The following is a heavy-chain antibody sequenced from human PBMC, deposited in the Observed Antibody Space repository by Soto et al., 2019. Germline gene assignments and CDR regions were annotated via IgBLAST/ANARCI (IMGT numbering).Heavy chain of an antibody. Sequence: SATLSLTCTVSGGSISSYYWSWIRQPPGKGLEWIGYIYYSGSTNYNPSLKSRVTISVDTSKNQFSLKLSSVTAADTAVYYCASTVTDYFDYWGQGTLVTVSS. D-gene: IGHD4-4*01. CDR2: IYYSGST. V-gene: IGHV4-59*08. CDR1: GGSISSYY. CDR3: ASTVTDYFDY. J-gene: IGHJ4*02.